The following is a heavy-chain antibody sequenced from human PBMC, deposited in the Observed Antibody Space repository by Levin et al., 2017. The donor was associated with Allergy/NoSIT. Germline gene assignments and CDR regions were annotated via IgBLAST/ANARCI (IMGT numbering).Heavy chain of an antibody. V-gene: IGHV5-51*01. J-gene: IGHJ5*02. D-gene: IGHD6-13*01. CDR3: ARRGKISAGAHWFDP. Sequence: KVSCKGSGYSFTNYWIGWVRQMPGKGLEWMGIIYPSDSDTRYSPSFQGQVTISADKSISTVYLQWSSLKASDTAMYYCARRGKISAGAHWFDPWGQGTLVTVSP. CDR1: GYSFTNYW. CDR2: IYPSDSDT.